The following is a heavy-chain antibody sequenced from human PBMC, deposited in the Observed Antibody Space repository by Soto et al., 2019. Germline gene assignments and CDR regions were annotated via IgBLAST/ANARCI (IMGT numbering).Heavy chain of an antibody. CDR1: GGTFSSYT. J-gene: IGHJ4*02. Sequence: QVQLVQSGAEVKKPGSSVMVSCKASGGTFSSYTFSWVRQAPGQGLEWMGGIIPIFKTPHYARKFQGRVTITADESTSTAYVEMTSLRSEDTAVYSCARGAYRGGSTFDYWGQGTLVTDSS. D-gene: IGHD1-26*01. CDR3: ARGAYRGGSTFDY. CDR2: IIPIFKTP. V-gene: IGHV1-69*01.